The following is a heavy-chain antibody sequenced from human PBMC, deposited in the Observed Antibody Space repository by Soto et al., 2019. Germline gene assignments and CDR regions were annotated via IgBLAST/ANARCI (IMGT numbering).Heavy chain of an antibody. CDR3: AKGRYDFWSPYYFDS. CDR1: GLNFDDFA. CDR2: ITWNSRVL. J-gene: IGHJ4*02. V-gene: IGHV3-9*01. D-gene: IGHD3-3*01. Sequence: PGGSLRLSCVGTGLNFDDFAMHWVRQAPGKGLEWVSGITWNSRVLAYADSVKGRSTISRDNARNSLYLQMGSLRDEDTALYYCAKGRYDFWSPYYFDSWGQGTLVTVSS.